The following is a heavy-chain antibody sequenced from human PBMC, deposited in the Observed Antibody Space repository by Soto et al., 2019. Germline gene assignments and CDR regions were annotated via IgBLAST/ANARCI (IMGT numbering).Heavy chain of an antibody. CDR3: AYGVLSVIDIPNPLQSLL. Sequence: PEKLSCKASGGAFRSYSISLVRRALGEGLEWMGRIIPILGIANYAQKVQGRVTITADKSTSIAYMELSSLISDDTAVYYCAYGVLSVIDIPNPLQSLLWG. CDR1: GGAFRSYS. CDR2: IIPILGIA. D-gene: IGHD2-8*01. V-gene: IGHV1-69*02. J-gene: IGHJ2*01.